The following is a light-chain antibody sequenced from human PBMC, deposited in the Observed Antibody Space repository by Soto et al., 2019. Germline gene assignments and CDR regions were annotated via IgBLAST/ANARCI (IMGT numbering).Light chain of an antibody. J-gene: IGKJ5*01. V-gene: IGKV3-11*01. CDR3: QQRNNWPIT. Sequence: IGLPQYPDTLSFSPGERATLSCRASQSVSSYLAWYQQKPGQAPRLLIYDASNRATGIPVRFSGSGSGTDFTLTISSLEPEDFALYYCQQRNNWPITFGQGTRLEIK. CDR1: QSVSSY. CDR2: DAS.